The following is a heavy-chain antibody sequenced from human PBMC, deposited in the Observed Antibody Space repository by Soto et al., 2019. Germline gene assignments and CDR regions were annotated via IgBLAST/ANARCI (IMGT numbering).Heavy chain of an antibody. CDR1: GFTFDDYA. CDR3: AKDTYSSSPYYMDV. CDR2: ISWNSGNI. J-gene: IGHJ6*03. V-gene: IGHV3-9*01. Sequence: EVQLVESGGGLVQPGRSLRLSCAASGFTFDDYAMHWVRQVPGKGVEWVSGISWNSGNIGYADSVKGRFTISRDNAKNSLYLQMNSLRVEDTALYYCAKDTYSSSPYYMDVWGKGTTVTVSS. D-gene: IGHD6-6*01.